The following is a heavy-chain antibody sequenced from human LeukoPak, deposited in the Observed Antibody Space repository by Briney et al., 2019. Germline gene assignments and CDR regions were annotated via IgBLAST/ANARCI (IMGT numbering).Heavy chain of an antibody. CDR1: GGSISSFY. CDR2: IYASGNA. CDR3: AREPTL. J-gene: IGHJ4*02. V-gene: IGHV4-4*07. Sequence: SETLSLTCTVSGGSISSFYWTWIRQTAGKGLEWIGRIYASGNADYNPSLKSRVTMSVDASKNQFSLKLTSVTAADTAVYYCAREPTLWGQGTLVTVSS.